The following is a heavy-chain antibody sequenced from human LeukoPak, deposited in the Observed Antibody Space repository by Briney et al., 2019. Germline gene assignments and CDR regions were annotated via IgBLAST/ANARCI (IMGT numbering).Heavy chain of an antibody. J-gene: IGHJ4*02. Sequence: SGPTLVNPTQTLTLTCTFSGFSLSTSGVGVGWIRQPPGKALEWLALIYWDDDKRYSPSLKSRLTITKDTSKNQVVLTMTNMDPVDTATYYCAHIQPGPTMIVVAPTFDYWGQGTLVTVSS. D-gene: IGHD3-22*01. CDR3: AHIQPGPTMIVVAPTFDY. CDR1: GFSLSTSGVG. V-gene: IGHV2-5*02. CDR2: IYWDDDK.